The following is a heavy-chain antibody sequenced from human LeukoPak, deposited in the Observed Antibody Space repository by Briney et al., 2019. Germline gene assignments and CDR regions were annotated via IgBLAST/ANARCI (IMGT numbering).Heavy chain of an antibody. CDR1: GFTFSSYE. J-gene: IGHJ4*02. CDR2: ISSSGSTI. CDR3: ARSLTGGNNDY. Sequence: GGSLRLSCAASGFTFSSYEMNWVRQAPGKGLEWVSYISSSGSTIYYADSVKGRFTISRDNAKNSLYLQMNSLRAEDTAVYYCARSLTGGNNDYWGQGTLVTVSS. D-gene: IGHD4-23*01. V-gene: IGHV3-48*03.